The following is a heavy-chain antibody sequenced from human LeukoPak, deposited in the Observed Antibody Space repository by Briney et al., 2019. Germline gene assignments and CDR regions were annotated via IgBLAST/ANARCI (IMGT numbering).Heavy chain of an antibody. V-gene: IGHV3-30*02. CDR1: GFTFSSYG. J-gene: IGHJ4*02. CDR3: AKDLLRYSGYDYHSPFGY. CDR2: IRYDGSNK. Sequence: GGSLRLSCAASGFTFSSYGMHWVRQAPGKGLEWVAFIRYDGSNKYYADSVKGRFTISRDNSKNTLYLQMNSLRAEDTAVYYCAKDLLRYSGYDYHSPFGYWGQGTLVTVSS. D-gene: IGHD5-12*01.